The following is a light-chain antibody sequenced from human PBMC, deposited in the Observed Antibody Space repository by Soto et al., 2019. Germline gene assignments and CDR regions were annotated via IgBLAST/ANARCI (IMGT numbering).Light chain of an antibody. CDR2: SNN. V-gene: IGLV1-44*01. J-gene: IGLJ1*01. CDR1: SSNIGNNT. Sequence: QSVLTQPPSASGTPGQRVTISCSGSSSNIGNNTVNWNQQLPGTAPKLLIYSNNQRPSGVPDRFSGSKSGTSASLALSGLQSEDEADYYCAAWDDGLSGSYVFGTGTKLTVL. CDR3: AAWDDGLSGSYV.